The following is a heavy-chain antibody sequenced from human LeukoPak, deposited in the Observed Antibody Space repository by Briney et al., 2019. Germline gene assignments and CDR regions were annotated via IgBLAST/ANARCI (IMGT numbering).Heavy chain of an antibody. V-gene: IGHV3-74*01. CDR2: LNGDVSDP. J-gene: IGHJ4*02. CDR3: ASGGIYYGAAFDF. Sequence: GGSLRLSCAASGFALSSYWMHWVRQVPGKGLVGVARLNGDVSDPTYADSVKGRFTISGDNAKNTLYLQMNSLRAEDTALYYCASGGIYYGAAFDFWGQGTLVTVSS. D-gene: IGHD1-26*01. CDR1: GFALSSYW.